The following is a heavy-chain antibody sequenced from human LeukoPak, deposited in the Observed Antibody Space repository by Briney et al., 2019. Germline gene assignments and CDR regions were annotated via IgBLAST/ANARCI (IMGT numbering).Heavy chain of an antibody. Sequence: SETLSLTCAVYGVSLSGYYWSWIRQPPGKGLEWIGEINHSGSTNYNPSLKSRVTISVDTSKNQFSLNLRSVTDAGTAVYYCARVFYGGYCSGGSCWYFDYWGQGTLVTVSS. CDR3: ARVFYGGYCSGGSCWYFDY. D-gene: IGHD2-15*01. V-gene: IGHV4-34*01. CDR1: GVSLSGYY. CDR2: INHSGST. J-gene: IGHJ4*02.